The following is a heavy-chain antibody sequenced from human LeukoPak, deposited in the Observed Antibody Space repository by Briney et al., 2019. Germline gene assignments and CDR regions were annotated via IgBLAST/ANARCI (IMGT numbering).Heavy chain of an antibody. D-gene: IGHD6-13*01. CDR1: GFTFTDSY. Sequence: GGSLRLSCAASGFTFTDSYMTWVRQAPGKGLEWVAVISYDGSNKFYADSVKGRFTISRDNSKNTLYLQMNSLRPDDTAVYYCARAQLGFEYWGQGTLVTVSS. J-gene: IGHJ4*02. CDR2: ISYDGSNK. V-gene: IGHV3-30*03. CDR3: ARAQLGFEY.